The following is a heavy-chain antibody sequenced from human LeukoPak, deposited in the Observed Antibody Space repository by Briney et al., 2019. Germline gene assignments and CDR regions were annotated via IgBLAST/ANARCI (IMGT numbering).Heavy chain of an antibody. D-gene: IGHD3-10*01. V-gene: IGHV5-51*01. CDR1: GYSFTTYL. J-gene: IGHJ5*02. Sequence: GDSLKISLKGSGYSFTTYLIAWVRQMPGKGLEWMGIIYPGDSDTRYSPSFQGQVTISADKPINTAYLQWSSLKASDTAMYYCARRRFGDYNWFDPWGQGTLVTVSS. CDR3: ARRRFGDYNWFDP. CDR2: IYPGDSDT.